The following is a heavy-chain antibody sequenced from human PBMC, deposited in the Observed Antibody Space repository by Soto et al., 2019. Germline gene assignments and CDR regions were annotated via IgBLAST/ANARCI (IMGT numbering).Heavy chain of an antibody. CDR2: IDPVDSYA. CDR1: GFSLTNYW. V-gene: IGHV5-10-1*01. CDR3: ARIESIARNWFDP. J-gene: IGHJ5*02. Sequence: EESLKISCNGSGFSLTNYWISWVRQMPGKGLEWMGNIDPVDSYANYSPSFQGHVTFSVDTSISTAYLQWSSLKASDTAMYFCARIESIARNWFDPWGQGTLVTVSS. D-gene: IGHD6-13*01.